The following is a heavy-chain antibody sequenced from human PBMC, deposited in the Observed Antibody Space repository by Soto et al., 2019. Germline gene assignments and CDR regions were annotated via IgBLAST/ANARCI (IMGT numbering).Heavy chain of an antibody. D-gene: IGHD6-19*01. V-gene: IGHV2-5*02. CDR3: AYWNIYSSGRNWFDP. J-gene: IGHJ5*02. CDR2: IYWDDDK. CDR1: GFSLSTNGVG. Sequence: QITLKESGPTLVKPTQTLTLTCTFSGFSLSTNGVGVGWIRQPPGTALECLALIYWDDDKRYSPSLKSRLTIAKDTSKNQVVLTMTKMDPVDTATYYCAYWNIYSSGRNWFDPWGQGTLVTVSS.